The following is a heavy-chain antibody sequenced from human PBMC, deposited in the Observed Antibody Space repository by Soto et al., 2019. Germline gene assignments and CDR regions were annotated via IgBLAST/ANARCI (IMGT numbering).Heavy chain of an antibody. Sequence: ASVKVSCKASGYTFTSYYMHWVRQAPGQGLEWMGIINPSGGSTSYAQKFQGRVTTTRDTSTSTVYMELSSLRSEDTAVYYCARDGPYYYDSSGYYTSDWFEPWGQGTMVTVSS. D-gene: IGHD3-22*01. CDR1: GYTFTSYY. J-gene: IGHJ5*02. CDR3: ARDGPYYYDSSGYYTSDWFEP. CDR2: INPSGGST. V-gene: IGHV1-46*01.